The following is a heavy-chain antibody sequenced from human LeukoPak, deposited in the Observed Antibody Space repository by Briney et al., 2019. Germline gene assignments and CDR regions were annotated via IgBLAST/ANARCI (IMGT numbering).Heavy chain of an antibody. CDR2: IKSKTDGGTT. D-gene: IGHD4-17*01. CDR3: TTEIGIPGDYEGAEYFQH. V-gene: IGHV3-15*01. J-gene: IGHJ1*01. CDR1: GFTFSNAW. Sequence: KTGGSLRLSCAASGFTFSNAWMSWVRQAPGKGLEWVVRIKSKTDGGTTDYAAPVKGRFTISRDDSKNTLYLQMNSLKTEDTAVYYCTTEIGIPGDYEGAEYFQHWGQGTLVTVSS.